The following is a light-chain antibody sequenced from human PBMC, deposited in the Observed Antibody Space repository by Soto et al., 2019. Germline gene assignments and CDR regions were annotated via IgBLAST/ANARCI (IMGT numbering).Light chain of an antibody. Sequence: QPVLTQPASVSGSPGQSITISCTGASSDVGGYDYVSWYQHHPDKAPKLIIFEVTNRPSGISSRFSGSKSGNTASLTISGLQADDEADYYCTSHTRSGMVFGGGTKLTVL. CDR3: TSHTRSGMV. CDR2: EVT. V-gene: IGLV2-14*01. J-gene: IGLJ2*01. CDR1: SSDVGGYDY.